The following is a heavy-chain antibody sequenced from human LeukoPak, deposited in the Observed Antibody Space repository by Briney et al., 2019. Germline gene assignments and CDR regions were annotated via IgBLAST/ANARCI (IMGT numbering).Heavy chain of an antibody. J-gene: IGHJ4*02. CDR3: ALYYYDSSGYTGPDY. D-gene: IGHD3-22*01. CDR1: GYTFTGYY. CDR2: MNPNSGNT. V-gene: IGHV1-8*02. Sequence: ASVKVSCKASGYTFTGYYMHWVRQATGQGLEWMGWMNPNSGNTGYAQKFQGRVTMTRNTSISTAYMELSSLRSEDTAVYYCALYYYDSSGYTGPDYWGQGTLVTVSS.